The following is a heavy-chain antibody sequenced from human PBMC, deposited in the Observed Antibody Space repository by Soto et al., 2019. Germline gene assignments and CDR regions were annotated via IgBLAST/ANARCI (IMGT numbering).Heavy chain of an antibody. CDR1: GYTFTGYY. J-gene: IGHJ6*02. D-gene: IGHD2-8*01. V-gene: IGHV1-2*02. Sequence: GASVKVSCKASGYTFTGYYMHWVRQAPGQGLEWMGWINPNSGGTNYAQKFQGRVTMTRDTSISTAYMELSRLRSDDTAVYYCARVVCYLKDYCGMHVWGQGTSVTVYS. CDR3: ARVVCYLKDYCGMHV. CDR2: INPNSGGT.